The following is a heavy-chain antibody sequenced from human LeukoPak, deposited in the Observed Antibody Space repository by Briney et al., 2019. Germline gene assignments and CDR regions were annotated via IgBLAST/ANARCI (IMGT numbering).Heavy chain of an antibody. CDR3: ARLKYYYDSSGSRAEYFQH. CDR1: GGSISSSNW. V-gene: IGHV4-4*02. D-gene: IGHD3-22*01. CDR2: IYHSGST. J-gene: IGHJ1*01. Sequence: PSGTLSLTCAVSGGSISSSNWWSWVRQPPGKGLEWIGEIYHSGSTNYNPSLKSRVTISVDKSKNQFSLKLSSVTAADTAVYYCARLKYYYDSSGSRAEYFQHWGQGTLVTASS.